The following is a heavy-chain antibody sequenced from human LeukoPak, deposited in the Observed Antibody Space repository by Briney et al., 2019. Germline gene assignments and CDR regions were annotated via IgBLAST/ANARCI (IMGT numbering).Heavy chain of an antibody. Sequence: PSGTLSLTCAVSGGSISSSSYYWGWIRQPPGKGLEWIGSIYYTGNTYYNPSLKSRVTISVDTSKNQFSLKLSSVTAADAAVYYCAPRDIDMIKGFYYWGQGTLVTVSS. CDR2: IYYTGNT. J-gene: IGHJ4*02. V-gene: IGHV4-39*07. CDR1: GGSISSSSYY. CDR3: APRDIDMIKGFYY. D-gene: IGHD5-18*01.